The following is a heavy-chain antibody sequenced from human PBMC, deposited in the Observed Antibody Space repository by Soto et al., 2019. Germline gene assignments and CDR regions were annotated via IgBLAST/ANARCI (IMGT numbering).Heavy chain of an antibody. V-gene: IGHV4-59*12. CDR2: IYYSGST. CDR1: GGSISSYY. D-gene: IGHD3-22*01. CDR3: ARGGNYYDSSGYYATPFDY. Sequence: SETLSLTCTVSGGSISSYYWSWIRQPPGKGLEWIGYIYYSGSTCYNPSLKSRVTISVDRSKNQFSLKLSSVTAADTAVYYCARGGNYYDSSGYYATPFDYWGQGTLLTVSS. J-gene: IGHJ4*02.